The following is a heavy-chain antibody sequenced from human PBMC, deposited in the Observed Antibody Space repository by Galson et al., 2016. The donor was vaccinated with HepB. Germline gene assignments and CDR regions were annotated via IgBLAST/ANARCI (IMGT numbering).Heavy chain of an antibody. V-gene: IGHV3-30*18. CDR3: AKDRVIGTIATTASRSGMDV. J-gene: IGHJ6*02. CDR2: ISYEGSSE. Sequence: SLRLSCAASGFTFTNYGIHWARQAPGKGLEWVAIISYEGSSEWYADSVKGRFSISRDISKNTLYLQMNSLRAEDTAVYYCAKDRVIGTIATTASRSGMDVWGRGTTVTVSS. CDR1: GFTFTNYG. D-gene: IGHD6-13*01.